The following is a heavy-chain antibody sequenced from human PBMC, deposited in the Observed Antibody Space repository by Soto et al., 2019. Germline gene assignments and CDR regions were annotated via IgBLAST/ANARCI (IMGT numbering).Heavy chain of an antibody. D-gene: IGHD3-10*01. V-gene: IGHV1-46*01. CDR3: ARAGENYGSGTFSPPLRYYFNS. CDR2: INPSGGRT. J-gene: IGHJ4*02. CDR1: GYTFTTHY. Sequence: QVQLVQSGTEVKKPGASVNVSCKASGYTFTTHYMHWVRQAPGQGLEWMGIINPSGGRTTYPLKFQGRVTMTSDTSTNTVYVELTSLRSEDTAIYFCARAGENYGSGTFSPPLRYYFNSWGQGTRVTVSS.